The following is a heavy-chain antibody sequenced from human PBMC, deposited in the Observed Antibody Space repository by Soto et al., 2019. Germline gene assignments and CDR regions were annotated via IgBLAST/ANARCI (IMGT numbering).Heavy chain of an antibody. V-gene: IGHV3-23*01. Sequence: EVQLLESGGGLVQPGGSLRLSCAASGFAFSSYAMSWVRQSSGKGLEWVAAIGGDGASTYYADSVRGRFIISRDNSKNTLFLHMTSLRAEDTAVYYFTKDQDGEWWFSQGWFDPWGQGSLVTVSS. CDR2: IGGDGAST. CDR1: GFAFSSYA. CDR3: TKDQDGEWWFSQGWFDP. D-gene: IGHD2-15*01. J-gene: IGHJ5*02.